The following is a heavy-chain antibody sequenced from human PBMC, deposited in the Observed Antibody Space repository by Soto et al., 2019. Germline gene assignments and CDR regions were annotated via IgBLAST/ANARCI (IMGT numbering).Heavy chain of an antibody. CDR1: GGSISSGGYS. J-gene: IGHJ4*02. CDR2: IYHSGST. Sequence: QLQLQESGSGLVKPSQTLSLTCAVSGGSISSGGYSWSWIRQPPGKGLEWIGYIYHSGSTYYNPSLKRRVTLSVDRSKNQFSLKLSSVPAADTAVYYCAAGGGLPRYYWGQGTLVTVSS. CDR3: AAGGGLPRYY. D-gene: IGHD5-12*01. V-gene: IGHV4-30-2*01.